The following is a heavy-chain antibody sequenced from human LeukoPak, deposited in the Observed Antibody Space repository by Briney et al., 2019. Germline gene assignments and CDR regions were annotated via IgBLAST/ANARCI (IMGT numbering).Heavy chain of an antibody. CDR1: GGSISSYY. V-gene: IGHV4-39*07. J-gene: IGHJ4*02. CDR3: ARVGDSSGYYDYFDY. D-gene: IGHD3-22*01. CDR2: IYYSGST. Sequence: SETLSLTCTVSGGSISSYYWGWICQPPGKGLEWIGSIYYSGSTYYNPSLKSRVTISVDTSKNQFSLKLSSVTAADTAVYYCARVGDSSGYYDYFDYWGQGTLVTVSS.